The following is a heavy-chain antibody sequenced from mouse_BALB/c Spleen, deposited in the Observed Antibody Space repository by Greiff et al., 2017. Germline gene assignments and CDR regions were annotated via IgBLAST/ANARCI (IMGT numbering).Heavy chain of an antibody. CDR2: ISYDGSN. J-gene: IGHJ2*01. CDR3: AREWEVPYFDY. Sequence: EVQLQESGPGLVKPSQSLSLTCSVTGYSITSGYYWNWIRQFPGNKLEWMGYISYDGSNNYNPSLKNRISITRDTSKNQFFLKLNSVTTEDTATYYCAREWEVPYFDYWGQGTTLTVSS. V-gene: IGHV3-6*02. CDR1: GYSITSGYY. D-gene: IGHD2-14*01.